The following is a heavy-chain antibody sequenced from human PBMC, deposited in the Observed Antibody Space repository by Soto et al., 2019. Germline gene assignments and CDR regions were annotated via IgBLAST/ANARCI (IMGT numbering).Heavy chain of an antibody. V-gene: IGHV1-2*02. CDR3: ARDARLYYDFWSGYHDY. CDR2: INPNSGGT. Sequence: QVQLVQSGAEVKKPGASVKVSCKASGYTFTGYYMHWVRQAPGHGLEWMGWINPNSGGTNYAQKFQGRVTMTRDTSISTAYMELSRLRSDDTAVYYCARDARLYYDFWSGYHDYWGQGTLVTVSS. D-gene: IGHD3-3*01. J-gene: IGHJ4*02. CDR1: GYTFTGYY.